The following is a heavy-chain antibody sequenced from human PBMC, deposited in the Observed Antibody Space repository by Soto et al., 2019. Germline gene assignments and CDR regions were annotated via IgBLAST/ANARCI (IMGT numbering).Heavy chain of an antibody. CDR2: IDPTDSYT. V-gene: IGHV5-10-1*01. CDR3: ARLGLTATDL. CDR1: GYSFTSYW. D-gene: IGHD1-7*01. Sequence: PGESLKISCNGSGYSFTSYWTNWVRQMPGKGLEWMGRIDPTDSYTDYSPSFQGHVTISVDKSVTTAYLQWSSLKASDTAMYYCARLGLTATDLWGQGTLVTVSS. J-gene: IGHJ5*02.